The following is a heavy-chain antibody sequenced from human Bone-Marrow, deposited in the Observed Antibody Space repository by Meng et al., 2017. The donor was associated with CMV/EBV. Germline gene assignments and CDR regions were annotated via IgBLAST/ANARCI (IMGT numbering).Heavy chain of an antibody. CDR3: ARDLTRGRLSHYYYGMDV. V-gene: IGHV1-46*01. D-gene: IGHD3-16*02. Sequence: ASVKVSCKASGYTFTSYGISWVRQAPGQGLEWMGIINPSGGSTSYAQKFQGRVTMTRDTSTSTVYMELSSLRSEDTAVYYCARDLTRGRLSHYYYGMDVWGQGTTVTVSS. CDR2: INPSGGST. CDR1: GYTFTSYG. J-gene: IGHJ6*02.